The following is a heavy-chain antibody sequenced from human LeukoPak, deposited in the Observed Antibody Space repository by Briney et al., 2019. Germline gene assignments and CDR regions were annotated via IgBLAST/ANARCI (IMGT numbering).Heavy chain of an antibody. D-gene: IGHD6-13*01. V-gene: IGHV3-74*01. Sequence: PGGSLRLSCAASGFTFSSHWMHWVRQAPGKGLVWVARMNGDGRSTKYADSVKGRFTISRDNAKNSLYLQMNSLRTEDTALYYCAKDISAGVSAAGDYWGQGTLVTVSS. J-gene: IGHJ4*02. CDR2: MNGDGRST. CDR1: GFTFSSHW. CDR3: AKDISAGVSAAGDY.